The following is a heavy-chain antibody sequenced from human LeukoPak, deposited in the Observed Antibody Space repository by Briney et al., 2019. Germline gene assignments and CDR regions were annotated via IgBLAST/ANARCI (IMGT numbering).Heavy chain of an antibody. V-gene: IGHV3-30*01. CDR3: ARDINGYYYDSHGYYPTDL. Sequence: GGSLRLSCAASGFIFSNYAMHWVRQAPGKGLEWVALISSDGSKTYHADSVKGLFSISRDNSKNTLYLQLNSLRAEDTAVYYCARDINGYYYDSHGYYPTDLWGQGTLVTVSS. D-gene: IGHD3-22*01. CDR2: ISSDGSKT. CDR1: GFIFSNYA. J-gene: IGHJ5*02.